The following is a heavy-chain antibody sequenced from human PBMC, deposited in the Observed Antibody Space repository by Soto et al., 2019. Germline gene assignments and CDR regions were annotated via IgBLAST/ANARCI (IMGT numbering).Heavy chain of an antibody. V-gene: IGHV1-2*02. Sequence: ASVKVSCKASAYTFTAYYIHWVRQAPGQGPEWMGWINPNSGGTNYAQKFQGRVTMTRDTSISTAYMELTRVRSDDTAFYYCARGVYKHANYHAMDVWGQGTAVTVSS. CDR1: AYTFTAYY. D-gene: IGHD6-13*01. CDR3: ARGVYKHANYHAMDV. CDR2: INPNSGGT. J-gene: IGHJ6*02.